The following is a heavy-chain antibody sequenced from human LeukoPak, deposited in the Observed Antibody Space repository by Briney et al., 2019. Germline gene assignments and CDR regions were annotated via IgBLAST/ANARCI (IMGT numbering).Heavy chain of an antibody. V-gene: IGHV1-69*13. J-gene: IGHJ4*02. Sequence: GASVKVSCKASGGTFSSYAISWVRQAPGQGLEWMGGIIPIFGTANYAQKFQGRVTITADESTSTAYMELSSLRSEDTAVYYCAKNRPGYGDYLYYFDYWGQGTLVTVSS. CDR1: GGTFSSYA. CDR2: IIPIFGTA. CDR3: AKNRPGYGDYLYYFDY. D-gene: IGHD4-17*01.